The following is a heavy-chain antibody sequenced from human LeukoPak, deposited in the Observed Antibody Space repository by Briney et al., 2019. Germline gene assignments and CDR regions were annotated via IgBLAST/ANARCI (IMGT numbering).Heavy chain of an antibody. CDR3: ARVGTTGATADN. CDR2: INPRGGST. Sequence: ASVKVSCKASGYIFTTYFMHWLRQAPGQGPECMGIINPRGGSTDYAQKFQDRITMTSDTSTSTVYMELKSLTSEDTAVYFCARVGTTGATADNWGQGTQVTVSS. CDR1: GYIFTTYF. J-gene: IGHJ4*02. D-gene: IGHD4-11*01. V-gene: IGHV1-46*01.